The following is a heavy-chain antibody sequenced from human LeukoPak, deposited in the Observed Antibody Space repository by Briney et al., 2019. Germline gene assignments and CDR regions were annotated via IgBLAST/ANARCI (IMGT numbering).Heavy chain of an antibody. CDR2: INHSGST. Sequence: PSETLSLTCAVYGGSFSGYYWSWIRQPPGKGLEWIGEINHSGSTNYNPSLKSRVTISVDTSKNQFSLKLSSVTAADTAVYYCAKDRRGGNYDYVWGSYRHRFDYWGQGTLVTVSS. V-gene: IGHV4-34*01. CDR3: AKDRRGGNYDYVWGSYRHRFDY. D-gene: IGHD3-16*02. J-gene: IGHJ4*02. CDR1: GGSFSGYY.